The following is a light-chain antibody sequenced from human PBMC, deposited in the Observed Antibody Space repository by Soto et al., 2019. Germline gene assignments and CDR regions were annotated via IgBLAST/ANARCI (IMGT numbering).Light chain of an antibody. CDR1: QSVSSD. CDR3: QQYNNWPRT. CDR2: GAS. J-gene: IGKJ1*01. Sequence: EIVMTQSPATLSVSPGERATLSCRASQSVSSDLAWYHQKPGQPPRLLIYGASTRATGIPARFSGSGSGTEFTLTINSLQSEDFAVYYCQQYNNWPRTFGQGTKV. V-gene: IGKV3-15*01.